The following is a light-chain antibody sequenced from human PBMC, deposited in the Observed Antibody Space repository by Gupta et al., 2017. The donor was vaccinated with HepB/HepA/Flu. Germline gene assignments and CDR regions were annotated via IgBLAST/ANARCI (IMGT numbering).Light chain of an antibody. J-gene: IGLJ2*01. CDR3: AALDDSLNGHVV. Sequence: QYVLPHPTCASGTPGQRVTFSCSGSSSNIGSHTVNWYQHLPGTAPKLLIYSNNQRPSGVPDRFSGSKSGTSASLAISGLQSEDEADYYCAALDDSLNGHVVFGGGTKLTVL. V-gene: IGLV1-44*01. CDR2: SNN. CDR1: SSNIGSHT.